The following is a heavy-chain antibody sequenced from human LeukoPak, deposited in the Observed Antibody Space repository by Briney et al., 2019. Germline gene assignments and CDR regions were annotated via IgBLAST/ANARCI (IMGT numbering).Heavy chain of an antibody. Sequence: ASVKVSCKASGYTFTGYYMHWVRQAPGQGLEWMGWINPNSGGTNYAQKFQGRVTITRNTSISTAYMELSSLRSEDTAVYYCASYGPLWDYVLEYWGQGTLVTVSS. CDR2: INPNSGGT. V-gene: IGHV1-2*02. J-gene: IGHJ4*02. CDR3: ASYGPLWDYVLEY. CDR1: GYTFTGYY. D-gene: IGHD3-16*01.